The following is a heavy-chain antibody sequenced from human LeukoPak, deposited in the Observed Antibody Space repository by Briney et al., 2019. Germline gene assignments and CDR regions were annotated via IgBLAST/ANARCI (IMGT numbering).Heavy chain of an antibody. V-gene: IGHV4-59*01. J-gene: IGHJ5*02. Sequence: SETLSLTCIVSRGSISSYYWSWIRQPPGKGLEWIGYLYHGGSTNYNPSLKSRGTISGDTSKNHFSLNLSSVTAAYTAMYYCARGRYYYDSSGYPYNWFDPWGQGTLVTVSS. D-gene: IGHD3-22*01. CDR2: LYHGGST. CDR3: ARGRYYYDSSGYPYNWFDP. CDR1: RGSISSYY.